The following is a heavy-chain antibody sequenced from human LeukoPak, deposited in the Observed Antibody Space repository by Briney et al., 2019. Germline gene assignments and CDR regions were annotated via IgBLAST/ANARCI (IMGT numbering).Heavy chain of an antibody. D-gene: IGHD2-21*01. CDR3: AKDGQVYSFDY. CDR1: GFAFSSYW. CDR2: INSDGSST. V-gene: IGHV3-74*01. Sequence: GGSLRLSCAASGFAFSSYWMHWVRQAPGKGPVWVSRINSDGSSTSYADSVKGRFTISRDNAKNTLYLQMNSLRAEDTAVYYCAKDGQVYSFDYWGQGTLVTVSS. J-gene: IGHJ4*02.